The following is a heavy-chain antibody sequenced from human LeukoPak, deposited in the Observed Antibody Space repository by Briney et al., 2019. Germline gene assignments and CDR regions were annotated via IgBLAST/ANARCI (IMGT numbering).Heavy chain of an antibody. J-gene: IGHJ3*02. Sequence: PGGSLSLSCAASGFTVSSNYMSWVRQAPGKGLEWVSVIYSGGSTYYADSVKGRFTISRDNSKNTLYLQMNSLRAEDTAVYYCARDRGLDAFDIWGQGTMVTVSS. V-gene: IGHV3-53*01. D-gene: IGHD3-10*01. CDR3: ARDRGLDAFDI. CDR1: GFTVSSNY. CDR2: IYSGGST.